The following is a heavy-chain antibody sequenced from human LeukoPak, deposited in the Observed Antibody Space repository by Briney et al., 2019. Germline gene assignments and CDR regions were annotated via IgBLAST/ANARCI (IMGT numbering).Heavy chain of an antibody. CDR2: INHSGST. D-gene: IGHD3-22*01. Sequence: SETLSLTCAVYGGSFSGYYWSWIRQPPGKGLEWIGEINHSGSTNYNPSLKSRVTISVDTSKNQFSLKLSSVTAADTAVHYCARYYYDSSGAKGFDYWGQGTLVTVSS. CDR1: GGSFSGYY. J-gene: IGHJ4*02. CDR3: ARYYYDSSGAKGFDY. V-gene: IGHV4-34*01.